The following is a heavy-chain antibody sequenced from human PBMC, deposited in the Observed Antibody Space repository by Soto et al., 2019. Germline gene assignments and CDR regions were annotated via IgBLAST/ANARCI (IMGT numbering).Heavy chain of an antibody. CDR1: GFTFSDHY. D-gene: IGHD6-13*01. Sequence: GGSMRLSCAASGFTFSDHYMDWVSQAPGKGQEWVGRTRNKANSYTTEYAVSVKGRFTISRDDSKNSVFLLMNSLRTEDTAVYYCARVRGSSWPLSFFDYWGQGALVTVS. CDR2: TRNKANSYTT. J-gene: IGHJ4*02. V-gene: IGHV3-72*01. CDR3: ARVRGSSWPLSFFDY.